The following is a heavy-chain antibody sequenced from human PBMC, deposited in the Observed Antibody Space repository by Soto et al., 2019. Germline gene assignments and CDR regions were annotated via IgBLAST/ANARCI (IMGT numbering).Heavy chain of an antibody. Sequence: GGSLRLSCAASGFTFNTYAMHWVRQAPGKGLEWVAVVWYDGTIEKYADSVKGRFTVSRDNSKNTAYLQMNSPRAEDTAVYYCAREYYDSIWGSPFYLDFWGQGTQVTVSS. CDR3: AREYYDSIWGSPFYLDF. J-gene: IGHJ4*02. V-gene: IGHV3-33*01. CDR2: VWYDGTIE. D-gene: IGHD3-16*01. CDR1: GFTFNTYA.